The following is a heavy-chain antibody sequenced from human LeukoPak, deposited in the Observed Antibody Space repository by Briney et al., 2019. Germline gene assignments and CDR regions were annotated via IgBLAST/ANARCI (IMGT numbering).Heavy chain of an antibody. V-gene: IGHV1-2*02. CDR3: ARDSVAGHGHYYYYYMDV. CDR1: GYTFTSYY. D-gene: IGHD6-19*01. Sequence: ASVKVSCKASGYTFTSYYMHWVRQAPGQGLEWMGWINPNSGGTNYAQKFQGRVTMTRDTSISTAYMELSRLRSDDTAVYYCARDSVAGHGHYYYYYMDVWGKGTTVTISS. J-gene: IGHJ6*03. CDR2: INPNSGGT.